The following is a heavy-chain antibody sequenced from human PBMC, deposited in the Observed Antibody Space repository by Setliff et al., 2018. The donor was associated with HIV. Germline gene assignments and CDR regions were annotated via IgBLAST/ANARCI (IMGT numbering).Heavy chain of an antibody. D-gene: IGHD3-9*01. CDR3: ARDRGGYYDILTGYYTQSYFFDY. V-gene: IGHV4-39*02. J-gene: IGHJ4*02. Sequence: SETLSLTCTVYGASISNSNSYWGWIRQPPGKRLEWLGSIYSSGSPSYNPSLSSRLTISVDTSKNHVSLRLSSVTAADTGVYYCARDRGGYYDILTGYYTQSYFFDYWGQGTLVTVSS. CDR2: IYSSGSP. CDR1: GASISNSNSY.